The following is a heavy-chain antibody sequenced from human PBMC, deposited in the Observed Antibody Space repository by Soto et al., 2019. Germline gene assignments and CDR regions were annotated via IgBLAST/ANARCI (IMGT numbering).Heavy chain of an antibody. Sequence: PGGSLRLSCAASGFTFSSYSMHWVRQAPGKGLEWVAVISYDGSNKYYADSVKGRFTISRDNSKKTLYLQMNSLRAEDTAVYYCARSYGDGTLDYWGQGTLVNVSS. V-gene: IGHV3-30-3*01. CDR3: ARSYGDGTLDY. J-gene: IGHJ4*02. D-gene: IGHD4-17*01. CDR2: ISYDGSNK. CDR1: GFTFSSYS.